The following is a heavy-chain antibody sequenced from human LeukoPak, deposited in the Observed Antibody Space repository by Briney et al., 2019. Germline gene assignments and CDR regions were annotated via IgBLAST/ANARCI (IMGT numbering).Heavy chain of an antibody. Sequence: GGSLRLSCAASGFTFSSYGMHWVRQAPGKGLEWVSVIYSGGNTYYADSVKGRFTISRDNSKNTLYLQMNSLRAEDTAVYYCARVGSTSQSFDYWGQGTLVTVSS. CDR1: GFTFSSYG. CDR3: ARVGSTSQSFDY. J-gene: IGHJ4*02. D-gene: IGHD5-24*01. CDR2: IYSGGNT. V-gene: IGHV3-66*01.